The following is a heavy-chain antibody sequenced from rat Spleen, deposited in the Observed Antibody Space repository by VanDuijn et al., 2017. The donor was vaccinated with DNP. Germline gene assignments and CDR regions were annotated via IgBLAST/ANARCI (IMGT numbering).Heavy chain of an antibody. CDR2: TNIDGAKT. V-gene: IGHV5-25*01. D-gene: IGHD1-12*02. J-gene: IGHJ4*01. Sequence: EVQLVESGGGLVQPGRSLKLSCEASGFTFSNYYMAWVRQAPKKGLEWVASTNIDGAKTYYSDSVKGRFTISRDNAENSVHLQMSSLRSEDTATYYCAKDTYDGTYYSYFAMDAWGQGTSVTVSS. CDR1: GFTFSNYY. CDR3: AKDTYDGTYYSYFAMDA.